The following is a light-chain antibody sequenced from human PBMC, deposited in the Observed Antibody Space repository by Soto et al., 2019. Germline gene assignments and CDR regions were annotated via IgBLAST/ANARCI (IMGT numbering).Light chain of an antibody. CDR1: QSLLHSNGYNY. CDR3: MQALQTPR. J-gene: IGKJ3*01. V-gene: IGKV2-28*01. CDR2: LGS. Sequence: DIVMTQSPLSLPVTPGEPASISCRSSQSLLHSNGYNYLDWYLQKPGQSPQLLIYLGSNRASGVPDRFNGSGSGTDFTLKISRVEAEDVGVYYCMQALQTPRFGPGTKVDIK.